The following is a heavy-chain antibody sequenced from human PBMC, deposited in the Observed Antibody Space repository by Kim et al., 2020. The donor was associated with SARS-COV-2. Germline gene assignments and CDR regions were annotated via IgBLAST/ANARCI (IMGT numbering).Heavy chain of an antibody. V-gene: IGHV4-31*03. Sequence: SETLSLTCTVSGGSISSGGYYWSWIRQHPGKGLEWIGYIDYSGSTYYNPSLKSRVTISVDTSKNQSSLKLSSVTAADTAVYYCASITVSPRYFDLWGRGTLVTVSS. J-gene: IGHJ2*01. CDR2: IDYSGST. D-gene: IGHD2-8*01. CDR3: ASITVSPRYFDL. CDR1: GGSISSGGYY.